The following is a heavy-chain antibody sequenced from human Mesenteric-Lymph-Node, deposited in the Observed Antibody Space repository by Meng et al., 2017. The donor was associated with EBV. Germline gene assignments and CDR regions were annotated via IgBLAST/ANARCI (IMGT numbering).Heavy chain of an antibody. V-gene: IGHV4-4*02. Sequence: QGAGRGGVKPSGTLFLTCAVHGGSIISSQWWSWVRQPPGKGLDWIGKIYHSGSTNYNSSLKSRVTISVDKSKNQFSLKLSSVTAADAAVYYCVRGAAIGPRYFDYWGQGTLVTVSS. CDR3: VRGAAIGPRYFDY. D-gene: IGHD2-2*02. J-gene: IGHJ4*02. CDR2: IYHSGST. CDR1: GGSIISSQW.